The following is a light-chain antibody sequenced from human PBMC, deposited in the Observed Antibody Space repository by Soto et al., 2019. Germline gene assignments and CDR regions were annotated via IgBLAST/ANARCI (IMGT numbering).Light chain of an antibody. CDR1: QSVSSNY. J-gene: IGKJ1*01. CDR3: QQYGSSPT. CDR2: DVS. Sequence: EIVLTQSPGTLSLSPGERATLACRSSQSVSSNYLAWYQQKPDQAPRLVIYDVSGRATGIPDRFSGSGSGTDFTLTIRRLEPEDVAVYYCQQYGSSPTFGQGTKVEIK. V-gene: IGKV3-20*01.